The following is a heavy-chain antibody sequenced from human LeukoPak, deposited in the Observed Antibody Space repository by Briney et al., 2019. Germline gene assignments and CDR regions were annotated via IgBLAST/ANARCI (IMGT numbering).Heavy chain of an antibody. V-gene: IGHV4-59*11. J-gene: IGHJ3*02. CDR1: GGSISSHY. Sequence: SETLSLTCAVSGGSISSHYWSWIRQPPGKGLEWIGYIYYSGSTNYNPSPKSRVTISVDTSKNQFSLKLSSVTAADTAVYYCARARPAYCGGDCPPGAFDIWGQGTMVTVSS. CDR2: IYYSGST. D-gene: IGHD2-21*02. CDR3: ARARPAYCGGDCPPGAFDI.